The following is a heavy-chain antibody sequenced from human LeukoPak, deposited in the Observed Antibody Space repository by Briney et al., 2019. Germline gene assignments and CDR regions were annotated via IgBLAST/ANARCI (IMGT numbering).Heavy chain of an antibody. CDR1: GGSISRYY. V-gene: IGHV4-59*01. J-gene: IGHJ3*02. Sequence: SGTLSLTCTVSGGSISRYYWSWVRQPPGKGLEWIGYIYYSGSTNYNPSLQSRVTISVDKSTNQFSLQLSSATAADTTVYYCAGVCSSTSCYFGAFDIWGQGKMVTVSS. D-gene: IGHD2-2*01. CDR3: AGVCSSTSCYFGAFDI. CDR2: IYYSGST.